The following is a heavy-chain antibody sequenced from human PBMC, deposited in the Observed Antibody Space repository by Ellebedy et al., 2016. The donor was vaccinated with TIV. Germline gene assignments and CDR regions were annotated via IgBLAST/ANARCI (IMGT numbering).Heavy chain of an antibody. Sequence: PSPVSRVTISVDTSKNQFSLKLSSVTAADTAVYYCAKDSSGWYLTYYYYGMDVWGQGTTVTVSS. CDR3: AKDSSGWYLTYYYYGMDV. J-gene: IGHJ6*02. D-gene: IGHD6-19*01. V-gene: IGHV4-39*07.